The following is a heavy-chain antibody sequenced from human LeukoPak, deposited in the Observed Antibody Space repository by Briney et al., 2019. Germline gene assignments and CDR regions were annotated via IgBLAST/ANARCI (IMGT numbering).Heavy chain of an antibody. V-gene: IGHV4-4*09. CDR3: ARGLKSGYSYGCPFDY. D-gene: IGHD5-18*01. J-gene: IGHJ4*02. Sequence: SETLSLTCTVSGGSISSYYWSWIRQPPGKGLEWIGYIYTSGSTNYNPSLKSRVTISVDTSKNQFSLKLSSVTAADTAVYYCARGLKSGYSYGCPFDYWGQGTLVTVSS. CDR1: GGSISSYY. CDR2: IYTSGST.